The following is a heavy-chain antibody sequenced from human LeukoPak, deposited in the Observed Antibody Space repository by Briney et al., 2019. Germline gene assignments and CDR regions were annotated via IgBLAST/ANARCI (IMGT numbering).Heavy chain of an antibody. V-gene: IGHV3-33*08. D-gene: IGHD3-22*01. CDR3: VRVGTDSIGSYPDY. CDR2: IWSDGSKI. J-gene: IGHJ4*02. Sequence: PGGSLRLSYAASGFMFSSNWMSWVRQAPGQGLEWVAVIWSDGSKIYHADSVKGRFTISRDNTKNMLYLQMNSLRAEDTAIYYCVRVGTDSIGSYPDYWGQGTLVTVTS. CDR1: GFMFSSNW.